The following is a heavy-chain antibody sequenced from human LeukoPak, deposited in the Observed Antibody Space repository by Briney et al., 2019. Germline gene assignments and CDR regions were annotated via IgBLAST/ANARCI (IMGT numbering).Heavy chain of an antibody. V-gene: IGHV4-30-2*01. Sequence: SETLSLTCAVSGGSISSGGYSWSWIRQPPGKGLEWIGYIYHSGSTYYNPSLKSRVTISVDRSKNQFSLKLSSVTAADTAVYYCARGIHSGYDYDHWFDPWGQGTLVTVSS. J-gene: IGHJ5*02. CDR3: ARGIHSGYDYDHWFDP. D-gene: IGHD5-12*01. CDR1: GGSISSGGYS. CDR2: IYHSGST.